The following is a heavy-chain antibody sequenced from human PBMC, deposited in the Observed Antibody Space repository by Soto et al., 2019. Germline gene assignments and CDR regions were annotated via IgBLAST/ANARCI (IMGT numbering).Heavy chain of an antibody. CDR3: ATSADNWFDP. J-gene: IGHJ5*02. CDR1: GGSISSGSYY. CDR2: IYYTGTA. V-gene: IGHV4-39*01. Sequence: QMQLHESGPGLVTPSEPLSLTCTVSGGSISSGSYYWGWIRQPPGKGLEWIGSIYYTGTAYYDSSLKTRVTMSIDLSKNQFSLRLTSVTAADTATYYCATSADNWFDPWGQGILVTVSS.